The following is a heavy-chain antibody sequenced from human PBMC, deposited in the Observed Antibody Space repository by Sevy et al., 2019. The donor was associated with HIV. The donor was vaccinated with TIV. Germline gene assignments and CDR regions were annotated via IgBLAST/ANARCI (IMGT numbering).Heavy chain of an antibody. CDR3: TTSFGVIAGDDFDY. Sequence: GGSLRLSCAASGFTLSTTWMTWVRQAPGKGLEWVANTNEDGGAKYYVDSVKGRFTISRDNTKNSLYLQMRSLRVEDTAVYYCTTSFGVIAGDDFDYWGQGTLVTVSS. D-gene: IGHD3-3*01. J-gene: IGHJ4*01. CDR2: TNEDGGAK. V-gene: IGHV3-7*01. CDR1: GFTLSTTW.